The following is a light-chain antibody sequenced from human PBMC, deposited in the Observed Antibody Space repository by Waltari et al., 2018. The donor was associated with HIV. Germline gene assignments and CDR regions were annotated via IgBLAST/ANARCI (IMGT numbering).Light chain of an antibody. V-gene: IGLV1-40*01. J-gene: IGLJ2*01. Sequence: SLLTQPPSVSGAPGPRVTISCTGRSYNIGPGYAVHWYHQVPGTAPKLVIYANNSRASGGPDRVAGSKFGPPASLAIPELQSEDEGTYYGQADDSGSRGSVFVVGTILTVL. CDR1: SYNIGPGYA. CDR3: QADDSGSRGSV. CDR2: ANN.